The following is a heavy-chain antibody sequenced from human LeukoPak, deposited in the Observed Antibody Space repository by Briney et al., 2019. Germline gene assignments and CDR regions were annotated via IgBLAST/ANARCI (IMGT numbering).Heavy chain of an antibody. D-gene: IGHD1-7*01. V-gene: IGHV3-30-3*01. CDR1: GFTFGDYA. Sequence: GGSLRLSCTASGFTFGDYAMHWVRQAPGKGLEWVAVISKDGSDKYYPGSVGGRFTISRDNSKNTIYLQMDSLRAEDTAIYYCARDYWWNYDYWGQGTLVTVSS. CDR2: ISKDGSDK. J-gene: IGHJ4*02. CDR3: ARDYWWNYDY.